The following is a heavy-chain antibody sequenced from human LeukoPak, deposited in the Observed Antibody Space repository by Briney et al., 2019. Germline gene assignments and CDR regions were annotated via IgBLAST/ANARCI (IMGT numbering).Heavy chain of an antibody. V-gene: IGHV4-59*08. CDR2: IYYNRAT. D-gene: IGHD2-15*01. Sequence: SETLSLTCTVAGGSLSSYYWNWVRQPQGKGMEWIGYIYYNRATNYSPSLKSRVTISVDMSKNQFSLKLSSVTAADTAVYYCARHGSGGSSYTYFDSWGQGTLVTVSS. CDR3: ARHGSGGSSYTYFDS. J-gene: IGHJ4*02. CDR1: GGSLSSYY.